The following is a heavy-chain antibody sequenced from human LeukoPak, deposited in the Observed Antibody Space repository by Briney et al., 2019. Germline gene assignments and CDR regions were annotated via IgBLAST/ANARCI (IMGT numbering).Heavy chain of an antibody. J-gene: IGHJ4*02. CDR2: ISSSSSYI. V-gene: IGHV3-21*01. CDR3: AKDRSGSHQNFDY. D-gene: IGHD1-26*01. CDR1: GFTFSTYS. Sequence: PGGSLRLSCAASGFTFSTYSMNWVRQAPGKGLEWVSSISSSSSYIYYADSVKGRFTISRDNARNSLYLQMNSLRAEDTAVYYCAKDRSGSHQNFDYWGQGTLVTVSS.